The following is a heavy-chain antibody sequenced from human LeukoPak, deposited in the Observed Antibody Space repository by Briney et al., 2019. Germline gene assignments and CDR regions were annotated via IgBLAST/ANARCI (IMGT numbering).Heavy chain of an antibody. CDR2: IIPIFGTA. CDR3: ARALVYRGYYYYMDV. D-gene: IGHD5/OR15-5a*01. V-gene: IGHV1-69*06. Sequence: ASVKVSCKASGGTFSSYAISWVRQAPGQGLEWMGGIIPIFGTANYAQKFQGRVTITADKSTSTAYMELSSLRSEDTAVYYCARALVYRGYYYYMDVWGKGTTVTVPS. CDR1: GGTFSSYA. J-gene: IGHJ6*03.